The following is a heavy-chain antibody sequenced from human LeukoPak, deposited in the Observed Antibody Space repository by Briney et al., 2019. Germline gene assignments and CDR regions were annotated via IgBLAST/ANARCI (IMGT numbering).Heavy chain of an antibody. V-gene: IGHV3-7*05. J-gene: IGHJ4*02. CDR1: GFTFSSYW. Sequence: GGSLRLSCAASGFTFSSYWMSWVRQAPGKGLEWVASIKQDGSEKYYVDSVKGRFTISRDNAKNSLYLQMNSLRAEDTAVYYCARDQRYCSSSSCPWEPFDYWGQGTLVTVSS. CDR2: IKQDGSEK. D-gene: IGHD2-2*01. CDR3: ARDQRYCSSSSCPWEPFDY.